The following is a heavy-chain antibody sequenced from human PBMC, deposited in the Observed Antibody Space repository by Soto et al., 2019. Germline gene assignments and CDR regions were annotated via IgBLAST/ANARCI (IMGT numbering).Heavy chain of an antibody. CDR3: ARESGDLYYFDC. CDR1: GFTFSSYS. V-gene: IGHV3-21*01. Sequence: EVQLVESGGGLVKPGGSLRLSCASSGFTFSSYSMNWVRQAPGKGLEWVSSISSSSSYIYYADSVKGRFTISRDNAKNSLYLQMNSLRAEDTAVYYCARESGDLYYFDCWGQGTLVTVSS. D-gene: IGHD4-17*01. CDR2: ISSSSSYI. J-gene: IGHJ4*02.